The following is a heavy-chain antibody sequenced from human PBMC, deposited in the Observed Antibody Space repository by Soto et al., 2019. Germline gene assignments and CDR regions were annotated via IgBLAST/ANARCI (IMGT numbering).Heavy chain of an antibody. CDR3: ASGYCSGGSCYPAY. V-gene: IGHV3-66*01. Sequence: PGGSLRLSCAASGFTVSRNYMTWVRQAPGEGPEWVSTIASGDRTYYGDSVKGRFTISRDNSKNTLYLQMNSLKADDTVVYYCASGYCSGGSCYPAYWGQGTLVTVSS. CDR1: GFTVSRNY. CDR2: IASGDRT. J-gene: IGHJ4*02. D-gene: IGHD2-15*01.